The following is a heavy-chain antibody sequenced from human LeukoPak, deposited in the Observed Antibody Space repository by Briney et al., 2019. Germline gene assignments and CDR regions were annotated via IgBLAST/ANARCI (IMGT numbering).Heavy chain of an antibody. CDR1: GFTFSSYE. CDR3: ARRGTSSSWAHFDY. CDR2: ISVSGSIM. V-gene: IGHV3-48*03. D-gene: IGHD6-13*01. J-gene: IGHJ4*02. Sequence: GGSLRLSCEASGFTFSSYEMMWVRQAPGRGLEWVSYISVSGSIMLYADSVKDRFTISRDNAKNSLYLQMNSLGAEDTAVYYCARRGTSSSWAHFDYWGQGTLVTVSS.